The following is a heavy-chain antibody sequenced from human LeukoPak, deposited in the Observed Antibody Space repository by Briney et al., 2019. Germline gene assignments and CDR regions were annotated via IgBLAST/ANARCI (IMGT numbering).Heavy chain of an antibody. J-gene: IGHJ4*02. CDR3: ARYYDSTGSFDY. CDR2: IYYIGST. V-gene: IGHV4-61*01. CDR1: GGSISSSNYY. Sequence: PSETLSLTCSVSGGSISSSNYYWTWIRQPPGKGLEWIGYIYYIGSTNYNPSLRSRLTMSVDTSKNQFSLRLSSVIAADTAVYYCARYYDSTGSFDYWGQGTLVTVSS. D-gene: IGHD3-22*01.